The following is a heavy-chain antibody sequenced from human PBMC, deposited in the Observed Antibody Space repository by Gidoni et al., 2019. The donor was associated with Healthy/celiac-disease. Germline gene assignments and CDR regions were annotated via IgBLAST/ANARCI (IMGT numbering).Heavy chain of an antibody. V-gene: IGHV1-8*01. J-gene: IGHJ4*02. Sequence: AQKFQGRVTMTRNTSISTAYMELSSLRSEDTAVYYCARDEYSGSHSGEWGQGTLVTVSS. D-gene: IGHD1-26*01. CDR3: ARDEYSGSHSGE.